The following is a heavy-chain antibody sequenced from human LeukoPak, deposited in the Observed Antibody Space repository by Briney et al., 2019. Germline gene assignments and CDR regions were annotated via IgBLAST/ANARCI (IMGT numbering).Heavy chain of an antibody. CDR3: ARDSGYCSSTSCYPLNWFDP. Sequence: ASVKVSCKTSGYTFTGYYMHWVRQAPGQGLEWMGWINPNSGGTNYAQKFQGRVTMTRDTSIRTAYMELSRLRSDDTAVYYCARDSGYCSSTSCYPLNWFDPWGQGTLVTVSS. CDR1: GYTFTGYY. CDR2: INPNSGGT. D-gene: IGHD2-2*01. V-gene: IGHV1-2*02. J-gene: IGHJ5*02.